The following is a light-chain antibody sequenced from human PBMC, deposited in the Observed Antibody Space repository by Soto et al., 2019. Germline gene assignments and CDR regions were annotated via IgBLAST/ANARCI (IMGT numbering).Light chain of an antibody. Sequence: EIVLTQSAATLSLSPGERATLSCRASQSVSSYLAWYQQKPGQAPRLLIYDASNRATGIPARFSGSGSGTDFTLTISSLEPEDFAVYYCQQRSNWPLLFTFGPGTKVDIK. CDR3: QQRSNWPLLFT. V-gene: IGKV3-11*01. CDR2: DAS. CDR1: QSVSSY. J-gene: IGKJ3*01.